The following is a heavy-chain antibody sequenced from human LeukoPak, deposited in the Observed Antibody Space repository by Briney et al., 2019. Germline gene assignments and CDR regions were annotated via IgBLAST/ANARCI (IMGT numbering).Heavy chain of an antibody. CDR2: INHSGST. V-gene: IGHV4-34*01. D-gene: IGHD2-15*01. J-gene: IGHJ6*02. Sequence: SATLSLTCAVYGGSFSGYYWSWIRQPPGKGLEWIGEINHSGSTNYNPSLKSRVTISVDTSKNQFSLKLSSVTTTDTAVYYCARGRLAYCSGGSCYPFYYYYGMDVWGQGTTVTVSS. CDR3: ARGRLAYCSGGSCYPFYYYYGMDV. CDR1: GGSFSGYY.